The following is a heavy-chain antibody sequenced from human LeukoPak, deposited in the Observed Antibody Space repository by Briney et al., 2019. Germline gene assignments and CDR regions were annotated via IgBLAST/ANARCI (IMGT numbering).Heavy chain of an antibody. Sequence: SVKVSCKTSGGTFNNSAISWVRQAPGQGLEWLGGIMPLFGTAGYAQKFQGRVTITKDESTRTVYLELTSLTSDDTAVYYCARDVHDDYGSGWFDPWGQGTLVSVSS. D-gene: IGHD4-17*01. CDR3: ARDVHDDYGSGWFDP. CDR1: GGTFNNSA. J-gene: IGHJ5*02. V-gene: IGHV1-69*05. CDR2: IMPLFGTA.